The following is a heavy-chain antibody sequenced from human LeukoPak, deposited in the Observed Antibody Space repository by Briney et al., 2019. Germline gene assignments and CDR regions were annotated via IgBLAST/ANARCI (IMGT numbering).Heavy chain of an antibody. Sequence: GGSLRLSCAASGFTFSSYEMNWVRQAPGKGLEWVSSISSSSSYIYYADSVKGRFTISRDNAKNSLYLQMNSLRAEDTAVYYCARDISSSKLGDAFDIWGQGTMVTVSS. D-gene: IGHD6-6*01. J-gene: IGHJ3*02. CDR2: ISSSSSYI. CDR3: ARDISSSKLGDAFDI. V-gene: IGHV3-21*01. CDR1: GFTFSSYE.